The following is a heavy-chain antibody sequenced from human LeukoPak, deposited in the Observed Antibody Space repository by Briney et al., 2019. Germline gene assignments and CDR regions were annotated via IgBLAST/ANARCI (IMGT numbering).Heavy chain of an antibody. Sequence: ASVKVSCKASGYTFTSYGISWVRQAPGQGLEWMGWISAYNGNTNYAQKLQGRVTMTTDTSTSTAYMELRSLRSDDTAVYYCAKDWPSEWQQLPDYDALDIWGQGTMVTVSS. V-gene: IGHV1-18*01. J-gene: IGHJ3*02. CDR1: GYTFTSYG. D-gene: IGHD6-13*01. CDR2: ISAYNGNT. CDR3: AKDWPSEWQQLPDYDALDI.